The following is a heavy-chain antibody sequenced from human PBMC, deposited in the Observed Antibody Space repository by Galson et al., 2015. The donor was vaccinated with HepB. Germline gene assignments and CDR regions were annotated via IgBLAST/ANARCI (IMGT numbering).Heavy chain of an antibody. CDR3: ATDRPRGSSFYYYYYMDV. J-gene: IGHJ6*03. CDR2: VDPEDGET. D-gene: IGHD1-26*01. V-gene: IGHV1-69-2*01. Sequence: VKVSCKVSGYTFTDYYMHWVQQAPGKGLEWMGLVDPEDGETIYAEKFQGRVTITADTSTDTAYMELSSLRSEDTAVYYCATDRPRGSSFYYYYYMDVWGKGTTVTVSS. CDR1: GYTFTDYY.